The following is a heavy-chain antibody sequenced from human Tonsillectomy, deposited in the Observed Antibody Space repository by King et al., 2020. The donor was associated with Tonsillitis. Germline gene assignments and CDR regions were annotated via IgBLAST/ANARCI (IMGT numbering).Heavy chain of an antibody. Sequence: VQLVESGGGLVQPGVSLKLSCAASGFTFSNYEMNWVRQAPGKGLEWVSYMTSSGSKIYYADSVKGRFTISRDNAKNTLSLQMDSLRVENTAIYYCARENSSSGFHYDGMDVWGQGTTVTVSS. V-gene: IGHV3-48*03. D-gene: IGHD3-22*01. CDR1: GFTFSNYE. CDR2: MTSSGSKI. J-gene: IGHJ6*02. CDR3: ARENSSSGFHYDGMDV.